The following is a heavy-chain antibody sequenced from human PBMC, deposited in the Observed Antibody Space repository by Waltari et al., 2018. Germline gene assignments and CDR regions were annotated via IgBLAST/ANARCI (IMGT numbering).Heavy chain of an antibody. CDR3: AFAGVTTYSGSLDS. CDR1: GGTFSSSA. D-gene: IGHD1-26*01. J-gene: IGHJ4*02. Sequence: QVQLVQSGAEVKKPGSSVKVSCKASGGTFSSSAISWVRQAPGQGLEWMGGIIPIFGPANYAQKFQGRLTITADKSTSTAYMELSSLRSEDTAVYYCAFAGVTTYSGSLDSWGQGTLVTVSS. V-gene: IGHV1-69*06. CDR2: IIPIFGPA.